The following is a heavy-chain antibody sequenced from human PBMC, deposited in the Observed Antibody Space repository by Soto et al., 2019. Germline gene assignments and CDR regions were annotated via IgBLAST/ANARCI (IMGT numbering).Heavy chain of an antibody. CDR2: IYSGGST. CDR3: ARDHFDPVTRYYYYYMDV. J-gene: IGHJ6*03. Sequence: EVQLVESGGGLVQPGGSLRLSCAASGFTVSSNYMSWVRQAPGKGLEWVSVIYSGGSTYYADSVKGRFTISRDNSKNTLYLQMNSLRAEDTAVYYCARDHFDPVTRYYYYYMDVWGKGTTVTVSS. D-gene: IGHD4-17*01. CDR1: GFTVSSNY. V-gene: IGHV3-66*01.